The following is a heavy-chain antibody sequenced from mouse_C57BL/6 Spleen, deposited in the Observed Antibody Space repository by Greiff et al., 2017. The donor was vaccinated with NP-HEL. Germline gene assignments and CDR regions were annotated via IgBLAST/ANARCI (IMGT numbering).Heavy chain of an antibody. J-gene: IGHJ1*03. CDR2: INPSSGYT. V-gene: IGHV1-7*01. Sequence: VKLMESGAELAKPGASVKLSCKASGYTFTSYWMHWVKQRPGQGLEWIGYINPSSGYTKYNQKFKDKATLTADKSSSTAYMQLSSLTYEDSAVYYCASSNWDWYFDVWGTGTTVTVSS. CDR1: GYTFTSYW. D-gene: IGHD4-1*01. CDR3: ASSNWDWYFDV.